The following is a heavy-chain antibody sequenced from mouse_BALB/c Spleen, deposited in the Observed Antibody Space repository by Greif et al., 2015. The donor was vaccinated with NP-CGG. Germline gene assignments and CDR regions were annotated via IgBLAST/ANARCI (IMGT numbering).Heavy chain of an antibody. J-gene: IGHJ2*01. CDR2: ISTYYDNT. Sequence: QVQLQQSGPELVRPGVSVKISCKGSGYTFTDYAMHWVKQSHAKSLEWIGVISTYYDNTNYNQKFKGKATMTVDKSSSTAYMELARLTSEDSAIYYCARGDGNYPYYFDYWGQGTTLTVSS. CDR1: GYTFTDYA. D-gene: IGHD2-1*01. V-gene: IGHV1-67*01. CDR3: ARGDGNYPYYFDY.